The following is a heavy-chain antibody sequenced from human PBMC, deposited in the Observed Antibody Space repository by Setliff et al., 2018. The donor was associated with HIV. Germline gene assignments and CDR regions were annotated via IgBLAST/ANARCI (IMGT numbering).Heavy chain of an antibody. D-gene: IGHD3-10*01. CDR3: ARGYYGSGSYGRWFDP. CDR1: GGSISSYY. CDR2: IYSSGRT. Sequence: SETLSLTCTVSGGSISSYYWSWIRQPAEKGLEWIGRIYSSGRTNYNPSLKSRVTMSVDTSKNQFSLKLSSVTAADTAVYYCARGYYGSGSYGRWFDPWGQGTLVTVSS. V-gene: IGHV4-4*07. J-gene: IGHJ5*02.